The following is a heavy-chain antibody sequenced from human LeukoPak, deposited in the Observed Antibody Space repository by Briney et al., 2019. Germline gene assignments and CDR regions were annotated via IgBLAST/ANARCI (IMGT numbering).Heavy chain of an antibody. V-gene: IGHV4-59*01. CDR2: IYYSGST. Sequence: SETLSLTCTVSGDSISGYYWSWIRQPPGKGLEWIGYIYYSGSTNYNPSLKSRVTISVDTSKNRFSLKLSSVTAADTAVYYCARDQAGATGYWGQGALVTVSS. J-gene: IGHJ4*02. D-gene: IGHD1-26*01. CDR1: GDSISGYY. CDR3: ARDQAGATGY.